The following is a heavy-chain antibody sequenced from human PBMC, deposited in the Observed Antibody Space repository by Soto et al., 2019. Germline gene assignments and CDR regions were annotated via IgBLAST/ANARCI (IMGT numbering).Heavy chain of an antibody. CDR2: INYRGST. CDR1: GGSISGSSYY. V-gene: IGHV4-39*01. J-gene: IGHJ4*02. Sequence: SETLSLTCTVSGGSISGSSYYWAWIRQPPGKGPEWIGSINYRGSTHYSPSLKSRVTISVDTSKNQISLSLTSVTATDTGVYYCARQGGSWGGYSFDFWGQGAVVTVS. CDR3: ARQGGSWGGYSFDF. D-gene: IGHD3-3*01.